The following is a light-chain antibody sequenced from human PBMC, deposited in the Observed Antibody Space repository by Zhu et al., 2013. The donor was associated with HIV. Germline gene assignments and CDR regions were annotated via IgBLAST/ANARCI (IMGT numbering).Light chain of an antibody. CDR3: SSYTSSSTYI. V-gene: IGLV2-14*01. J-gene: IGLJ1*01. Sequence: QSALTQPASVSGSPGQSITISCTGTSSDVGGYNYVSWYQQHPGKAPKVMIYEVSNRPSGVSNRFSGSKSGNTASLTISGPQAEDEADYYCSSYTSSSTYIFGTGTKVTVL. CDR2: EVS. CDR1: SSDVGGYNY.